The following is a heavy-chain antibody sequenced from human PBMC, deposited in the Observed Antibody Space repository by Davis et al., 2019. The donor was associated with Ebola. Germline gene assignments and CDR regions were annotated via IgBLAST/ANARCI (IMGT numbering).Heavy chain of an antibody. Sequence: ASVKVSCKASGGTFSSYAINWVRQATGQGLEWMGWMNPDSGNTGYASKFQGRVTMTRDNSINTAYMELRSLTSADTGVYYCARPIEKRCSPGCFDLWGRGTLVTVSS. CDR1: GGTFSSYA. V-gene: IGHV1-8*02. CDR2: MNPDSGNT. D-gene: IGHD4/OR15-4a*01. CDR3: ARPIEKRCSPGCFDL. J-gene: IGHJ2*01.